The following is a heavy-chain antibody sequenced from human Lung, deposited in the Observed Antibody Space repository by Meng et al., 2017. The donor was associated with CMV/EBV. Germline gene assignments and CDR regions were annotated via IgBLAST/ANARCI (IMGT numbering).Heavy chain of an antibody. Sequence: GEXXKISCAASGFTFSSYSMNWVRQAPGKGLEWVSSISSSSSYIYYADSVKGRFTISRDNAKNSLYLQMNRMGVEDTAVYYCATDGSRSPYYSYGMDVWGQGXTITVSS. CDR3: ATDGSRSPYYSYGMDV. J-gene: IGHJ6*02. CDR2: ISSSSSYI. V-gene: IGHV3-21*01. CDR1: GFTFSSYS. D-gene: IGHD2-2*01.